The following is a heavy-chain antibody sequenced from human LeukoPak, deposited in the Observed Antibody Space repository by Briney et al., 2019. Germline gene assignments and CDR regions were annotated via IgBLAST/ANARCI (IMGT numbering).Heavy chain of an antibody. V-gene: IGHV3-30-3*01. CDR1: GFTFSSYA. CDR2: ISYDGSNK. Sequence: GGSLRLSCAASGFTFSSYAMHWVRQAPGKGLEWVAVISYDGSNKYYADSVKGRFTISRDNSKNTLYLQMNSLRAEDTAVYYCARDPRGGGYFDYWGQGTLVTVSS. J-gene: IGHJ4*02. CDR3: ARDPRGGGYFDY. D-gene: IGHD3-10*01.